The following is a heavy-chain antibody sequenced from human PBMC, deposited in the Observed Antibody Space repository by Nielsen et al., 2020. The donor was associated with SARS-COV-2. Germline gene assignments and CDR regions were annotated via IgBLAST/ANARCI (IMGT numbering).Heavy chain of an antibody. V-gene: IGHV4-34*01. D-gene: IGHD3-22*01. CDR2: VTDSGST. CDR3: ARGVTDITSTVVVMTGASYFFDY. Sequence: SETLSLTCAVYGGSFSAYSWTWIRQSPGKGLDWIGEVTDSGSTKYSPSLKSRVTISADTSKNQISLKLSSVTAADTAVYYCARGVTDITSTVVVMTGASYFFDYWGQGNLVTVSS. CDR1: GGSFSAYS. J-gene: IGHJ4*02.